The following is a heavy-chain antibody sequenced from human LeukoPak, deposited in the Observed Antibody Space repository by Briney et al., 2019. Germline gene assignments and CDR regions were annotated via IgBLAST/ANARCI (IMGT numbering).Heavy chain of an antibody. CDR2: IHYSGST. CDR3: ARDRRSYGIMSGFDP. J-gene: IGHJ5*02. D-gene: IGHD5-18*01. V-gene: IGHV4-30-4*01. CDR1: GAYISGGDNY. Sequence: SETLSLTCTVSGAYISGGDNYWSWIRQPPGKGLEWIGNIHYSGSTYYNPSLKSRATISVDTSKNQFSLKLRSVTAADTAVYYCARDRRSYGIMSGFDPWGQGTLVTVSS.